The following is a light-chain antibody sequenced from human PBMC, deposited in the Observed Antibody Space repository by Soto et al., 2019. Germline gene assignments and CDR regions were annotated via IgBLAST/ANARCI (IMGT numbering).Light chain of an antibody. CDR3: QQYDKTVPPVT. Sequence: DIILTQSPAIVSVSPGERATLSCRASRSVSTNLAWYQHKHGQAPRLLIYGASTRVTDIPPRFSGSGSGTAFTLTINYLKSEDFGVSYCQQYDKTVPPVTFGGGTKVEI. CDR2: GAS. CDR1: RSVSTN. J-gene: IGKJ4*01. V-gene: IGKV3-15*01.